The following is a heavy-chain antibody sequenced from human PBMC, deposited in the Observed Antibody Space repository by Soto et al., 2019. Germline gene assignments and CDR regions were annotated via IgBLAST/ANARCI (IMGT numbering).Heavy chain of an antibody. J-gene: IGHJ4*02. CDR2: ISYDGSNK. V-gene: IGHV3-30*18. CDR1: GFTFSNYG. CDR3: AKDYNPVGGIAVAVNLLFDY. D-gene: IGHD6-19*01. Sequence: GGSLRLSCAASGFTFSNYGMHRVRQAPGKGLEWVAVISYDGSNKYYADSVKGRFTISRDNSKNTLYLQMNSLRAEDTAVYYCAKDYNPVGGIAVAVNLLFDYWGQGTLVTVSS.